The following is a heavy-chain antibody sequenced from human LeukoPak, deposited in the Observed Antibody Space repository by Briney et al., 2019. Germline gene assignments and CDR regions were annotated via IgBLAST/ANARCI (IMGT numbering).Heavy chain of an antibody. CDR3: AGEVGGSWFDP. J-gene: IGHJ5*02. CDR1: GGSISSGSHY. CDR2: IYSSGNT. V-gene: IGHV4-61*02. Sequence: PSQTLSLTCTVSGGSISSGSHYWSWIRQPAGKGLEWIGRIYSSGNTHYNPSLKSRVTISLDTSKNQFSLNLNSVTAADTAVYYCAGEVGGSWFDPWGLGTLVTVSS. D-gene: IGHD1-26*01.